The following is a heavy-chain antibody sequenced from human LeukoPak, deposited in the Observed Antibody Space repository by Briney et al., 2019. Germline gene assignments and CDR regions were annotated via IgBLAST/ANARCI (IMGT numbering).Heavy chain of an antibody. J-gene: IGHJ5*02. D-gene: IGHD2-15*01. V-gene: IGHV4-59*08. Sequence: SGTLSLTCTVSGGSISSYYWSWIRQPPGKGLEWIGYIYYSGSTNYNPSLKSRVTISVDTSKNQFSLKLSSVTAADTAVYYCASQGYCSGGSCPLFDPWGQGTLVTVSS. CDR2: IYYSGST. CDR1: GGSISSYY. CDR3: ASQGYCSGGSCPLFDP.